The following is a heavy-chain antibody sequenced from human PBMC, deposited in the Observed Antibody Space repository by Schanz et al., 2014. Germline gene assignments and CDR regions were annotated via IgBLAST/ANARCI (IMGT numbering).Heavy chain of an antibody. CDR3: AREWSRYYDFSIYFMDV. D-gene: IGHD3-3*01. CDR1: GFTFRSYG. J-gene: IGHJ6*03. Sequence: QVQLVESGGGVAQPGRSLRLSCAASGFTFRSYGMHWVRQAPGKGLEWVALISYDGSNKYYADSVKGRFTISRDNSKNTLYLQMNSLRAEDTAVYYCAREWSRYYDFSIYFMDVWCKGTTVDVSS. V-gene: IGHV3-30*19. CDR2: ISYDGSNK.